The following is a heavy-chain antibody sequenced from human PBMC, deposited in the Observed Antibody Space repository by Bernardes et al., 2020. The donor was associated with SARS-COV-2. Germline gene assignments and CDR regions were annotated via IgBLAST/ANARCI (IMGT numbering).Heavy chain of an antibody. V-gene: IGHV3-23*01. Sequence: GGSLRLSCAASGFTFSSYTVSWVRQAPGKGLEWVSAISGSGGSTYYADSVKGRFTISRDNSKNTLYLQMNSLRVEDTAVYYCAKDLLHHTSGTNYYYGMDVWGQGTTVTVSS. CDR3: AKDLLHHTSGTNYYYGMDV. CDR1: GFTFSSYT. D-gene: IGHD3-10*01. CDR2: ISGSGGST. J-gene: IGHJ6*02.